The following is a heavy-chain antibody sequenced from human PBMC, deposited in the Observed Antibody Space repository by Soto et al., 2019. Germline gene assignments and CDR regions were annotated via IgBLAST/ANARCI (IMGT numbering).Heavy chain of an antibody. J-gene: IGHJ4*02. CDR2: ISGGGNPT. V-gene: IGHV3-23*01. D-gene: IGHD3-22*01. CDR1: GFTFSRFG. Sequence: EVQLLESGGGLVQPGGSLRLSCAASGFTFSRFGMSWVRQPPGKGLEWVSGISGGGNPTYYSDSVKDRFTISGDRAKNTLYLQMTSLRTEDPAVSYCAKDITYASGAYDSWGQGNLVTVSS. CDR3: AKDITYASGAYDS.